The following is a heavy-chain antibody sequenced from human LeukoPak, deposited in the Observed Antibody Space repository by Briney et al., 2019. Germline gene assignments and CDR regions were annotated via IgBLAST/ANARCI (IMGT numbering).Heavy chain of an antibody. CDR3: ARQTGIAAAGLFGYYYGMDV. CDR1: GGSISSGDYY. V-gene: IGHV4-30-4*01. Sequence: SETLSLTCTVSGGSISSGDYYWSWIRQPPGKGLEWIGYIYYSGSTYYNPSLKSRVTISVDTSKNQFSLKLSSVTAADTAVYYCARQTGIAAAGLFGYYYGMDVWGQGTTVTVSS. CDR2: IYYSGST. J-gene: IGHJ6*02. D-gene: IGHD6-13*01.